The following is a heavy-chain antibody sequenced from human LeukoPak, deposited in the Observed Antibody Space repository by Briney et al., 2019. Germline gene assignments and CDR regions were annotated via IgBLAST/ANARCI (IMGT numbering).Heavy chain of an antibody. Sequence: GGSLRLSCAASGFTFSSYGVYWVRQAPGKGLEWVAFIRYDGSNKYYADSVKGRFTISRDNSKNTLYLHMNSLRAEDTALYYCAKDAYYGSGSPTFVDYWGQGTLVTVSS. CDR3: AKDAYYGSGSPTFVDY. CDR1: GFTFSSYG. J-gene: IGHJ4*02. D-gene: IGHD3-10*01. V-gene: IGHV3-30*02. CDR2: IRYDGSNK.